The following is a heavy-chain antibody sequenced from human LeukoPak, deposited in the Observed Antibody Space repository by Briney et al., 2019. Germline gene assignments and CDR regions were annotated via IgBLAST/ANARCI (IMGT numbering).Heavy chain of an antibody. D-gene: IGHD6-19*01. J-gene: IGHJ4*02. V-gene: IGHV3-66*01. CDR2: IYSGGST. CDR1: GVTVSSNY. Sequence: GGSLRLSCAASGVTVSSNYMSWVRQAPGKGLELVSVIYSGGSTYYADSVKGRFTISRDNSKNTLYLQMNSLRAEDTAVYYCARRGYSSGWYPSYFDYWGQGTLVTVSS. CDR3: ARRGYSSGWYPSYFDY.